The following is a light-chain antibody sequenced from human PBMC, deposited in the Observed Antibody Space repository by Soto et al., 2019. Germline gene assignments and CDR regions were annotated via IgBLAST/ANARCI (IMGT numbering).Light chain of an antibody. CDR2: AAS. V-gene: IGKV1-39*01. Sequence: IQMTQSPSSLSASVGDRVTITCRASQSISSYLNWYQQKPGKAPKLLIYAASSLQSGVPSRFSGSGSGTEFTITISSLQPEDFATYYCQQSYSTPTFGQGTKLEIK. CDR1: QSISSY. CDR3: QQSYSTPT. J-gene: IGKJ2*01.